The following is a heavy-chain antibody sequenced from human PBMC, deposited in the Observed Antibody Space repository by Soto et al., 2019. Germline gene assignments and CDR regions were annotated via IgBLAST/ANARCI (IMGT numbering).Heavy chain of an antibody. CDR2: IIPIFGTA. V-gene: IGHV1-69*12. Sequence: QVQLVQSGAAVKKPGSSVKVSCKASGGTFSSYAISWVRQAPGQGLEWMGGIIPIFGTANYAQKFQGRVTITADESTSTAYMERSSLRSEDTAVYYWARGGETEYSYGSYYFDYWGQGTLVTVSS. D-gene: IGHD5-18*01. CDR1: GGTFSSYA. J-gene: IGHJ4*02. CDR3: ARGGETEYSYGSYYFDY.